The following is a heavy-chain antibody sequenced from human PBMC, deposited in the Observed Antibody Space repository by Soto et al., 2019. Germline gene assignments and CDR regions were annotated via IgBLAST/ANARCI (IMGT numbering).Heavy chain of an antibody. CDR2: ISGGGGGGT. CDR3: AVGVTVADYFDY. CDR1: GFTFSSYA. D-gene: IGHD6-19*01. Sequence: LRLSCAASGFTFSSYALYWVRQAPGKGLEWVSVISGGGGGGTYYADSVKGRFTISRDNSKNTLYLQMNSLRAEDTAVYYCAVGVTVADYFDYWGQGTLVTVSS. J-gene: IGHJ4*02. V-gene: IGHV3-23*01.